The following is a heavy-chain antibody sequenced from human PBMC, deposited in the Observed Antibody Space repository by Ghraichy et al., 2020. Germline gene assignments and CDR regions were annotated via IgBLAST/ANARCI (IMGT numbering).Heavy chain of an antibody. Sequence: GRSLRLSCAASGFIFSDYAMNWVRQAPGKEPEWVSLISDSGASTYYADSVKGRFSISRDNSKNIVYLQMNSLRAEDTSIYYCAEALQPWLHSYYFDYWGQGILVTVSS. CDR3: AEALQPWLHSYYFDY. CDR1: GFIFSDYA. V-gene: IGHV3-23*01. D-gene: IGHD6-19*01. J-gene: IGHJ4*02. CDR2: ISDSGAST.